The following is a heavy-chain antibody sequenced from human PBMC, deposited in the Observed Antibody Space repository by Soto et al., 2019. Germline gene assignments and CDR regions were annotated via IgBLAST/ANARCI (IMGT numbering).Heavy chain of an antibody. V-gene: IGHV3-48*02. D-gene: IGHD5-18*01. CDR2: ISTSSTTV. CDR1: GFTFSSHS. Sequence: VGSLRLSCAASGFTFSSHSLNWVRQAPGKGLEWISYISTSSTTVYYADSVKGRFTISRDNAKNSLYLQMNSLRDEDTALYYCARVGYSYGYPAFDIWGQGTMVTVSS. J-gene: IGHJ3*02. CDR3: ARVGYSYGYPAFDI.